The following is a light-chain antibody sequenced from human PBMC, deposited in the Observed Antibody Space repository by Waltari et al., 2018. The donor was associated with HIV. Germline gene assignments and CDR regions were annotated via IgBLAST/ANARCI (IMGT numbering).Light chain of an antibody. J-gene: IGLJ1*01. CDR1: DADMVTSQ. CDR2: DTY. V-gene: IGLV1-51*01. CDR3: GTWGGGLTSFYV. Sequence: QSVLTQPPSVSAAPGQKVPISCSGSDADMVTSQVSWYQHLPGTAPTLLIFDTYKRPSGVPDRFSASKSGTSATLGITGLQVGDEADYYCGTWGGGLTSFYVFGTGTKVTVL.